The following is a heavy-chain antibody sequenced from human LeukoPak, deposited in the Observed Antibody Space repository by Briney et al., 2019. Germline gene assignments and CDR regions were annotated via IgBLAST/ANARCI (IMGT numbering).Heavy chain of an antibody. J-gene: IGHJ4*02. Sequence: GESLKISCKGSGYSFTNYWIGWVRQMPGKGLEWMGIIYPGDSDTRYSPSFQGQVTISADKSIRTAYLQWSSLKASDTAMYYCARLFRDCSGGTCYPYYFDSWGQGTLVTVYS. D-gene: IGHD2-15*01. CDR3: ARLFRDCSGGTCYPYYFDS. CDR1: GYSFTNYW. V-gene: IGHV5-51*01. CDR2: IYPGDSDT.